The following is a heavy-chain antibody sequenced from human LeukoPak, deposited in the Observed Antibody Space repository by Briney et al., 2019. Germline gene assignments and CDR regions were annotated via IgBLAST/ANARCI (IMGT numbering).Heavy chain of an antibody. J-gene: IGHJ4*02. D-gene: IGHD7-27*01. V-gene: IGHV3-23*01. CDR1: GFNFNSYT. CDR2: ITTSDGNT. CDR3: AKDGGLWVSAHWGDS. Sequence: GGSLRLSCAASGFNFNSYTMNWVRQAPGKGLEWVSTITTSDGNTYYADSVKGRFTVSRDNSKNTLYLQMNSLRAEDTAVYYCAKDGGLWVSAHWGDSWGRGTLVTVSS.